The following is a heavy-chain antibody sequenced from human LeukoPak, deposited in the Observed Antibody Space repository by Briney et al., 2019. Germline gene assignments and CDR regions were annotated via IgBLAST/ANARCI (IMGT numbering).Heavy chain of an antibody. CDR3: VGSTGYPYYFDY. CDR1: GYPFTGYW. CDR2: IYPGDSNN. V-gene: IGHV5-51*01. Sequence: GESLKISFKASGYPFTGYWIGWVRPMPGKGLEWMGIIYPGDSNNRFSPSFQGQVTISADESINTAYLQWSSLKASDTARYCCVGSTGYPYYFDYWGQGTLVTVS. J-gene: IGHJ4*02. D-gene: IGHD3-9*01.